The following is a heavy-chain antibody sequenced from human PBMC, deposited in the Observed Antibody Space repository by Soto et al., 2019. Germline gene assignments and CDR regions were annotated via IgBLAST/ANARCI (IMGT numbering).Heavy chain of an antibody. J-gene: IGHJ4*02. CDR2: IKEDGSEE. Sequence: QLVESGGGLVQPGGSLRLSCAXSGFTFNTYWMTWVRQAPGKGLEWVANIKEDGSEENYVDSVKGRFTISRDNGKNSLFLQMNRLRREDSAVYYCVRSFSFDWLLFTLDYWGQGTLVSVSS. CDR3: VRSFSFDWLLFTLDY. V-gene: IGHV3-7*01. CDR1: GFTFNTYW. D-gene: IGHD3-9*01.